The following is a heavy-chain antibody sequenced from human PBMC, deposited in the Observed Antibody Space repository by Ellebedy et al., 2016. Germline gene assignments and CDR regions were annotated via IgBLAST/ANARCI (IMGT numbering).Heavy chain of an antibody. V-gene: IGHV3-21*01. CDR2: ISSSSSYI. CDR1: GFTFSSYS. J-gene: IGHJ4*02. D-gene: IGHD5-12*01. CDR3: ASSGYDSTIFDY. Sequence: GESLKISXAASGFTFSSYSMNWVRQAPGKGLEWVSSISSSSSYIYYADSVKGRFTISRDNAKNSLYLQMNSLRAEDTAVYYCASSGYDSTIFDYWGQGTLVTVSS.